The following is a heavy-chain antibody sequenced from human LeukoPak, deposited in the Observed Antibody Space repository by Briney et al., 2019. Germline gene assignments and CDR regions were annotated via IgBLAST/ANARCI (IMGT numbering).Heavy chain of an antibody. CDR2: ISWNSGSI. CDR3: AKDRGDTAMVSGVFDFDY. V-gene: IGHV3-9*01. CDR1: GFTFDDYA. D-gene: IGHD5-18*01. Sequence: PGGSLRLSCAASGFTFDDYAMHWVRQAPGKGLEWVSGISWNSGSIGYADSVKGRFTISRDNAKNSLYPQMNSLRAEDTALYYCAKDRGDTAMVSGVFDFDYWGQGTLVTVSS. J-gene: IGHJ4*02.